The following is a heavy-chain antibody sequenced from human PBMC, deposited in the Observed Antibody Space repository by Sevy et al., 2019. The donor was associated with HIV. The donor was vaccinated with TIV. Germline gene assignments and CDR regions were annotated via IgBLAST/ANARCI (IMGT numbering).Heavy chain of an antibody. V-gene: IGHV3-30-3*01. Sequence: GGSLRLSCAASGFTFSSYAMHWVRQAPGKGLEWVAVISYDGSNKYYADSMNGRFTISRDNYKNTMYLQMNSLGAEDTAVYYCARGRVYCSGCSCYEGGFDYWGQGTLVTVSS. D-gene: IGHD2-15*01. CDR1: GFTFSSYA. CDR3: ARGRVYCSGCSCYEGGFDY. CDR2: ISYDGSNK. J-gene: IGHJ4*02.